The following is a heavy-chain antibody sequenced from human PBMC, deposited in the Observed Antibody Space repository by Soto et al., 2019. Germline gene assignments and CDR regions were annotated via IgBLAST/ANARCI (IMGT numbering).Heavy chain of an antibody. J-gene: IGHJ4*02. Sequence: GGSLRLSCAASGSTFSSYAMHWVRQAPGKGLEWVAVISYDGSNKYYADSVKGRFTISRDNSKNTLYLQMNSLRAEDTAVYYCARGQFDYWGQGTLVTLSS. CDR3: ARGQFDY. CDR1: GSTFSSYA. CDR2: ISYDGSNK. V-gene: IGHV3-30-3*01.